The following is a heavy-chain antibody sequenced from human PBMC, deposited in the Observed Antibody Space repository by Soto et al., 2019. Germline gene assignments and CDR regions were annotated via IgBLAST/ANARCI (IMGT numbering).Heavy chain of an antibody. CDR2: IDYSEST. V-gene: IGHV4-31*03. CDR1: GFSISSGGYY. CDR3: ARDNRDYGDPSGYYYGMDV. D-gene: IGHD4-17*01. J-gene: IGHJ6*02. Sequence: KASESLSLTCTVSGFSISSGGYYWSWIRQHPGKGLEWVRYIDYSESTYYNPSLKSRVTISEDTSKNQFSLKLSSVTAADTAVYYCARDNRDYGDPSGYYYGMDVWGQGTTVTVSS.